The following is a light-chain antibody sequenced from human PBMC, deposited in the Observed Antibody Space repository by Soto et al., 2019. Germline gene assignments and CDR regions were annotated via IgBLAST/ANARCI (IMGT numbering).Light chain of an antibody. CDR2: AAS. J-gene: IGKJ3*01. CDR3: QQSYSTPPFT. V-gene: IGKV1-39*01. Sequence: DLQMTQSPSSLSASVGDRVTITCRASQSISNYLNWYQQKPGKAPKLLIYAASTLQGGVPSTFSGSGSGSYFTLTSSSLQPEDFATYYCQQSYSTPPFTFGPGTKVDI. CDR1: QSISNY.